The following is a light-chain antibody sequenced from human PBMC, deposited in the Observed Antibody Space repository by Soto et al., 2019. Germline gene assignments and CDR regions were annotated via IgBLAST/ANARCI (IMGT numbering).Light chain of an antibody. J-gene: IGKJ1*01. CDR2: AAS. CDR3: QQYNNWPTWT. CDR1: QSVGTN. V-gene: IGKV3-15*01. Sequence: IVMTQSPDTLSVSPGERATLSCRASQSVGTNLAWYQQKPRQAPRLLIYAASTRATGLPARFSGSGSGTEFTLTISSLQSEDFAVYYCQQYNNWPTWTFGQGTKVDI.